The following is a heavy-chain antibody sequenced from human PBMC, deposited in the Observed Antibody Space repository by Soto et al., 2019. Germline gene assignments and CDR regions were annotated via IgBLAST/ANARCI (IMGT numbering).Heavy chain of an antibody. CDR1: GYSFAGYW. J-gene: IGHJ4*02. Sequence: PGESLKISCKGSGYSFAGYWITWVRQKPGKGLEWMGRIDPSDSQTYYSPSFRGHVTISATKSITTVFLQWSSLRASDTAMYYCARQIYDSDTGPNFQYYFDSWGQGTPVTVST. CDR3: ARQIYDSDTGPNFQYYFDS. D-gene: IGHD3-22*01. V-gene: IGHV5-10-1*01. CDR2: IDPSDSQT.